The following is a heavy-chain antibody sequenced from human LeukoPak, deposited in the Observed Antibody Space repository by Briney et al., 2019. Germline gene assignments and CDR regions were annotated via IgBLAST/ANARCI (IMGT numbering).Heavy chain of an antibody. V-gene: IGHV3-30-3*01. J-gene: IGHJ4*02. D-gene: IGHD3-10*01. CDR3: AKDGYYYGSGSYYFDY. Sequence: GGSLRLSCAASGFTFSSYAMHWVRQAPGKGLEWVAVISYDGSNKYYADSVKGRFTISRDNSKNTLYLQMNSLRAEDTAVYYCAKDGYYYGSGSYYFDYWGQGTLVTVSS. CDR2: ISYDGSNK. CDR1: GFTFSSYA.